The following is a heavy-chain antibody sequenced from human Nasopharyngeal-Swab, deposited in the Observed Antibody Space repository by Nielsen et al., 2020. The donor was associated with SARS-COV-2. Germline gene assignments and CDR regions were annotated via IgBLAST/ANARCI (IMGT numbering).Heavy chain of an antibody. V-gene: IGHV3-33*01. J-gene: IGHJ6*02. D-gene: IGHD1-1*01. CDR3: ARWNEEGARGYKGMDV. CDR2: IWHDGSDQ. Sequence: VGQAPGKGLEWVAVIWHDGSDQRYAEAVKGRFTISRDTSKNTLSLQLSSLRTEDTAVYYCARWNEEGARGYKGMDVWGQGTTVTVSS.